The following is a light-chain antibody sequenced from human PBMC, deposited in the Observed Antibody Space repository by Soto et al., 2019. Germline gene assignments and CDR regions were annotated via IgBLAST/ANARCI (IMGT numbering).Light chain of an antibody. CDR3: LQDYDFPYT. V-gene: IGKV1-6*01. J-gene: IGKJ2*01. Sequence: AIQMTQSPPSLSASVGDRVIITCRASQGIRVDVGWLQQRPGHAPNLLIYAASTLHTRVPSTFTGSGSGTDFTIPINDLQPEDVATYFCLQDYDFPYTFGQGTKLEI. CDR1: QGIRVD. CDR2: AAS.